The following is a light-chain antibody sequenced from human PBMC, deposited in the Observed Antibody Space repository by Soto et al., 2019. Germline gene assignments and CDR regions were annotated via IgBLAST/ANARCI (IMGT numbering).Light chain of an antibody. CDR3: QQYNNWPRAT. V-gene: IGKV3-15*01. Sequence: EIVLVQSPTSLSVSPGEKATPSCRASQRVGGNLAWYQQKPGQAPRLLMFRTSSRATGFPARFSGSGSGTEFNLTISSLQSEDFGVYYCQQYNNWPRATFGGGTKVDIK. CDR2: RTS. CDR1: QRVGGN. J-gene: IGKJ4*01.